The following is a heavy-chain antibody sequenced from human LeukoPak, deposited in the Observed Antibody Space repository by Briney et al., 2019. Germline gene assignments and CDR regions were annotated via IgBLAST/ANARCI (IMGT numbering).Heavy chain of an antibody. D-gene: IGHD3-10*01. CDR2: ISAYNGNT. CDR3: ARWYRGYGSGSFDY. V-gene: IGHV1-18*01. Sequence: ASVKVSCKASGYTFTSYGISWVRQAPGQGVEWMGWISAYNGNTNYAQKLQGRVTMTTDTSTSTAYMELRSLRSDDTAVYYCARWYRGYGSGSFDYWGQGTLVTVSS. CDR1: GYTFTSYG. J-gene: IGHJ4*02.